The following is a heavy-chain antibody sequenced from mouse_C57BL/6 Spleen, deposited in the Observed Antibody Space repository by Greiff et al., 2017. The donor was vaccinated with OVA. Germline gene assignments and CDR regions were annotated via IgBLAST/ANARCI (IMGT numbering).Heavy chain of an antibody. CDR2: ISYSGST. CDR3: ARGRITTVVEGFDV. Sequence: DVKLQESGPGMVKPSQSLSLTCTVTGYSITSGYDWHWNRHFPGNKLEWMGYISYSGSTNYNPTLKSRTTITHDTSKNHFFLKLMSVTTEDTATYYCARGRITTVVEGFDVWGTGTTVTVSS. J-gene: IGHJ1*03. D-gene: IGHD1-1*01. V-gene: IGHV3-1*01. CDR1: GYSITSGYD.